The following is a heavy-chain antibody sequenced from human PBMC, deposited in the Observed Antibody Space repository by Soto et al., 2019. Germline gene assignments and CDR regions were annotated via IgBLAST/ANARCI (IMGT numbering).Heavy chain of an antibody. J-gene: IGHJ4*02. V-gene: IGHV3-33*01. CDR1: GFTCSLYG. CDR2: IWYDGSDK. Sequence: QVQLVESGGGVVQPGRSLRLSCAASGFTCSLYGMHWVRQAPGKGLEWVAVIWYDGSDKYYADSVKGRFTISRDNSKNTLYLQMNSLRAEDTAVYYWERARFFGSASDYWGQGTLVTVSS. D-gene: IGHD3-10*01. CDR3: ERARFFGSASDY.